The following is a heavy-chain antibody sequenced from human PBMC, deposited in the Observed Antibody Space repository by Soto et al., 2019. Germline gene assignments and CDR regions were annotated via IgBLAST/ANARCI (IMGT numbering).Heavy chain of an antibody. Sequence: SETLSLTCTVSGASVSSHHWTWIRQPPGKGLEWIGDYSDSASYSPSLKSRVTISADTSKNQFSLNLSSVTAADTAVYYCAAYRRGGGGRGYWGQGPLVPVSP. CDR1: GASVSSHH. D-gene: IGHD3-16*01. J-gene: IGHJ4*02. CDR2: YSDSA. CDR3: AAYRRGGGGRGY. V-gene: IGHV4-59*08.